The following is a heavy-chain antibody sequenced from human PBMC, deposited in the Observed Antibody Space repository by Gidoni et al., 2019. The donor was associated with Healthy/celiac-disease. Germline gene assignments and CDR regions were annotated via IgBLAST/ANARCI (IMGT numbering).Heavy chain of an antibody. CDR1: GGPISSSSYY. Sequence: QLHLQESGPGLVKPSETLSLTCTVSGGPISSSSYYWGWIRQPPGKGLEWIGSIYYSGSTYYNPSLKSRVTISVDTSKNQFSLKLSSVTAADTAVYYCARHSPPRTGGDYWGQGTLVTVSS. CDR3: ARHSPPRTGGDY. CDR2: IYYSGST. J-gene: IGHJ4*02. V-gene: IGHV4-39*01.